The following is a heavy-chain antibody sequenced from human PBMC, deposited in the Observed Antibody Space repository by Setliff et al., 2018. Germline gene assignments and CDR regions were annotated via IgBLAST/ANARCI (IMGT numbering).Heavy chain of an antibody. CDR2: IKQDGSEK. CDR1: GLTFSSHW. D-gene: IGHD3-16*01. V-gene: IGHV3-7*01. CDR3: ARDGGEY. Sequence: AGGSLRLSCAASGLTFSSHWMSWVRQAPGKGLEWVANIKQDGSEKYYVDSVKGRFTISRDNAKNSLYLQMNSLRAEDTAVYYCARDGGEYWGQGTLVTVSS. J-gene: IGHJ4*02.